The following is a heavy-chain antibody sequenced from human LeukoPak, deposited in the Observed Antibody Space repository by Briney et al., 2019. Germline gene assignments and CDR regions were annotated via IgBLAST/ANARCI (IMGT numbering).Heavy chain of an antibody. Sequence: GSLRLSCAASGFTFSSYWMSWVRPAPGKGLEWVANIKQDGSEKYDVDSVKVRFTISRDNAKNSLYLQMNSLRAEDTAVYYCAREYSSSWSFGYFDYWGQGTLVTVSS. D-gene: IGHD6-13*01. CDR3: AREYSSSWSFGYFDY. V-gene: IGHV3-7*01. CDR2: IKQDGSEK. CDR1: GFTFSSYW. J-gene: IGHJ4*02.